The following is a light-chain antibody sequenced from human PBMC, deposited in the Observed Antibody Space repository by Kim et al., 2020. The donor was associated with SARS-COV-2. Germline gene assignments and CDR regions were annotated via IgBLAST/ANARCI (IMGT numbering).Light chain of an antibody. CDR2: GAS. CDR1: QSVSSSY. V-gene: IGKV3-20*01. CDR3: QQFGSSPWT. J-gene: IGKJ1*01. Sequence: EIVLTQSPGTLSLSPGERATLSCRASQSVSSSYLAWYQQKPGQAPRLLIYGASRRATGIPDRFSGSGSGTDFTLTISRLEPEDVAVYYCQQFGSSPWTFGQGTKVDIK.